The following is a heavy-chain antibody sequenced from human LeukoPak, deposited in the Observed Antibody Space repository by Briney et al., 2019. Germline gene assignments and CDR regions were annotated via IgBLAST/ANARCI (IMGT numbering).Heavy chain of an antibody. J-gene: IGHJ3*02. CDR2: ISWNSGSI. CDR3: VTMIVVAPGGAFDI. Sequence: PGGSLRLSCAASGFTFDDYAMHWVRQAPGKGLEWVSGISWNSGSIVYADSVKGRFTISRDNAKNSLYLQMNSLRAEDTALYYCVTMIVVAPGGAFDIWGQGTMVTVSS. CDR1: GFTFDDYA. D-gene: IGHD3-22*01. V-gene: IGHV3-9*01.